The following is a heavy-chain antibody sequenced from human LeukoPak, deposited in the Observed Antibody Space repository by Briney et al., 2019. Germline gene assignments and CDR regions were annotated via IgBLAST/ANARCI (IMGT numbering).Heavy chain of an antibody. Sequence: PSETLSLTCTVSGGSISTSSYYWGWIRQSPGKGLEWIGSIYYSGSTYYNPSLKSRVTISVDTSKNQFSLKLSSVTAADTAVYYCATQLRYFDWLLSPRAGGVDYWGQGTLVTVSS. V-gene: IGHV4-39*01. CDR1: GGSISTSSYY. CDR3: ATQLRYFDWLLSPRAGGVDY. D-gene: IGHD3-9*01. CDR2: IYYSGST. J-gene: IGHJ4*02.